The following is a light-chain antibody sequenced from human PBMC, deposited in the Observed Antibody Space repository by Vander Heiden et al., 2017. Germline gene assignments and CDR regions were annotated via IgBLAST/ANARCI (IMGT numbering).Light chain of an antibody. V-gene: IGKV2-28*01. J-gene: IGKJ1*01. CDR1: QSLLHSNGYNY. Sequence: DIVMTQSPLSLPVTPGEPASISCRSSQSLLHSNGYNYLDWYVQKPGQSPQLLIYLGSNRASGVPDRFSGSGSGTGFTLKISRVEAEDVGVYYCREALQTPWTFGQGTKVEIK. CDR3: REALQTPWT. CDR2: LGS.